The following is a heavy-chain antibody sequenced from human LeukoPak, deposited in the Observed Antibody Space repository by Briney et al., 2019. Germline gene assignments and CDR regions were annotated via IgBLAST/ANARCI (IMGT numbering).Heavy chain of an antibody. CDR2: INPNSGGT. CDR3: ARDPSGSYGYNWFDP. D-gene: IGHD5-18*01. Sequence: ASVTVSCKASGYTFTGYYMHWVRQAPGQGLEWMGWINPNSGGTNYAQKFQGWVTMTRDTSISTAYMELSRLRSDDTAVYYCARDPSGSYGYNWFDPWGQGTLVTVSS. J-gene: IGHJ5*02. V-gene: IGHV1-2*04. CDR1: GYTFTGYY.